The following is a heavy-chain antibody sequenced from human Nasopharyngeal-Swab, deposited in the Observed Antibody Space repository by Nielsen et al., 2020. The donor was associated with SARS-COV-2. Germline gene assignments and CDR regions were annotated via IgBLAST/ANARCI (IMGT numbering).Heavy chain of an antibody. CDR2: INPSVVST. CDR3: ARDFGGFGEFEY. D-gene: IGHD3-10*01. Sequence: ASVKVSCKASGYTFTGYYIHWVRQAPGQGLEWMGIINPSVVSTDYAQNFQGRVSMTRDTSTSTVYMELSSLRSEDTAIYYCARDFGGFGEFEYWGQGTLVTVSS. V-gene: IGHV1-46*01. J-gene: IGHJ4*02. CDR1: GYTFTGYY.